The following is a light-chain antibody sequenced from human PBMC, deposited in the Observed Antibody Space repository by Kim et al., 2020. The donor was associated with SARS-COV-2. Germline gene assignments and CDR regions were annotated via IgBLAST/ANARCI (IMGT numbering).Light chain of an antibody. CDR1: NIGSKG. J-gene: IGLJ2*01. CDR2: YDS. Sequence: VAPGKTARITCGGNNIGSKGVHWYQQKPGQAPVLVIYYDSDRPSGIPERFSGSNSGNTATLTISRVEAGDEADYYCQVWDSSSDVVFGGGTQLTVL. CDR3: QVWDSSSDVV. V-gene: IGLV3-21*04.